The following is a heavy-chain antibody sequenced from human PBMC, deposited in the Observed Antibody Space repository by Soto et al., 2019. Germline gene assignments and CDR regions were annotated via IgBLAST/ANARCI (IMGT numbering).Heavy chain of an antibody. J-gene: IGHJ6*02. CDR1: GGSFSGYD. V-gene: IGHV4-34*01. D-gene: IGHD2-2*01. CDR3: AKLAGYCSGNSCHGDYAMDV. CDR2: INHSGST. Sequence: SVTMSVTCAVDGGSFSGYDWSWIRQHTGKGLEWIGEINHSGSTNYNPSLKSRVTISVDTSKNQFSLKLSSVTAADTAVYYCAKLAGYCSGNSCHGDYAMDVWGQGTTVTAP.